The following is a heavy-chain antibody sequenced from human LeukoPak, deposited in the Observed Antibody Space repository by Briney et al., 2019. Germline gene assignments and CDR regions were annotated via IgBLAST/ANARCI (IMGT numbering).Heavy chain of an antibody. CDR1: VGSISSVGYY. Sequence: PSQTLSLTCTLSVGSISSVGYYWSWIRHHPGKGLEWIGYIYYSGSTDYNPSLKSRFTMSVDTSKDQFSLKLSSMTAADTAVYYCASADYDMAFDIWGQGKMVTVSS. CDR2: IYYSGST. V-gene: IGHV4-31*03. CDR3: ASADYDMAFDI. J-gene: IGHJ3*02. D-gene: IGHD3-9*01.